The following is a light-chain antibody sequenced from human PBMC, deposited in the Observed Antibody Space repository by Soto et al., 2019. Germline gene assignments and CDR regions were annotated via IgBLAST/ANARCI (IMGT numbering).Light chain of an antibody. CDR3: MQALLFWT. Sequence: IVVTQSPLSLPVTPGESASISCRSSQSLLHTDGYYYLDWYVQKPGQSPQLLIYLGSHRASGXLXXFSASASGTVFTLTISRVQAEDVGVYFCMQALLFWTFGQGTKVEI. V-gene: IGKV2-28*01. J-gene: IGKJ1*01. CDR1: QSLLHTDGYYY. CDR2: LGS.